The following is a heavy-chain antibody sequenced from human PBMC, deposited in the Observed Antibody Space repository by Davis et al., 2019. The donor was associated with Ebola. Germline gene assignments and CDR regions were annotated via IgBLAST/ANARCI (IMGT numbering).Heavy chain of an antibody. D-gene: IGHD3-10*01. CDR2: IYYSGST. V-gene: IGHV4-59*01. CDR3: ARGGGTVRGLRLRSYYYGMDV. J-gene: IGHJ6*02. Sequence: SETLSLTYTVSGGSISSYYWSWIRQPPGKGLEWIGYIYYSGSTNYNPSLKSRVTISVDTSKNQFSLKLSSVTAADTAVYYCARGGGTVRGLRLRSYYYGMDVWGQGTTVTVSS. CDR1: GGSISSYY.